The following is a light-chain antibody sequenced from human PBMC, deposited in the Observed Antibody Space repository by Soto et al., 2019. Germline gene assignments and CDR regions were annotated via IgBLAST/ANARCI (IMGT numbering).Light chain of an antibody. Sequence: EIVLTPSPAALSLPPGERAPLSCRASQSVSSYLAWYQQKPGQAPRLLIYGASSRATGIPARFSGSGSGTEFTLTISSLQSEDFAVYYCQQYNNWPLTFGGGTKVDIK. CDR1: QSVSSY. CDR3: QQYNNWPLT. CDR2: GAS. V-gene: IGKV3D-15*01. J-gene: IGKJ4*01.